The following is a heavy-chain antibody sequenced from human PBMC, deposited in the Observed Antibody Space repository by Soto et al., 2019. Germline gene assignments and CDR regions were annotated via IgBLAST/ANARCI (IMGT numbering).Heavy chain of an antibody. D-gene: IGHD2-21*02. V-gene: IGHV1-3*01. CDR2: INAADGDT. J-gene: IGHJ5*02. CDR1: GCTFTSYG. Sequence: AASVKVSCKASGCTFTSYGMHWVGQAPVRRLEWMGWINAADGDTKYSPKFQGRGTITRDTSPSTAYMELSSLRSEDTAVYSCVRRHVSATAIDWFDPWGQRTLLTV. CDR3: VRRHVSATAIDWFDP.